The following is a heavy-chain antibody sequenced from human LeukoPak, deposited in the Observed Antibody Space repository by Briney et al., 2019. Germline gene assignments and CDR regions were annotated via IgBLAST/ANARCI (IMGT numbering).Heavy chain of an antibody. V-gene: IGHV3-23*01. CDR1: GFTFSSYA. CDR3: AKDQNTMIVVLRSPLNWFDP. CDR2: ISGSGDST. D-gene: IGHD3-22*01. J-gene: IGHJ5*02. Sequence: PGGSLRLSCAASGFTFSSYAMSWVRQAPGKGLEWVSTISGSGDSTFYADSVKGRFTIARDNSKNTLYLKMNSLRAEDTAVYYCAKDQNTMIVVLRSPLNWFDPWGQGTLVTVSS.